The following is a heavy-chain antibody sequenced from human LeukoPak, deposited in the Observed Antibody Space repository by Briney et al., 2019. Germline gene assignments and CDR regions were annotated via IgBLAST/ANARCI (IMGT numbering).Heavy chain of an antibody. CDR1: GGSISSYY. Sequence: SETLSLTCTVSGGSISSYYWSWIRQPPGKGLEWIGYIYYSGSTNYNPSLKSQVTISVDTSKNQFSLKLSSVTAADTAVYYCARAAYNCSGGSCYITDYYYYMDVWGKGTTVTVSS. V-gene: IGHV4-59*12. D-gene: IGHD2-15*01. CDR2: IYYSGST. J-gene: IGHJ6*03. CDR3: ARAAYNCSGGSCYITDYYYYMDV.